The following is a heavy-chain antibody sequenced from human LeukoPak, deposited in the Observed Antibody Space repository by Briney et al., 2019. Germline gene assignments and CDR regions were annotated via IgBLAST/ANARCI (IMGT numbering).Heavy chain of an antibody. CDR1: GFTFSDSW. V-gene: IGHV3-7*01. Sequence: GGSLRLSCAASGFTFSDSWMSWVRQAPGKELEWVANMNQDGSEKDYVDSVKGRFTISRDNARNSLYLQMSSLRAEDTAVYYCATYTHWVAGDVWGQGTTVTVSS. J-gene: IGHJ6*02. D-gene: IGHD3-16*01. CDR2: MNQDGSEK. CDR3: ATYTHWVAGDV.